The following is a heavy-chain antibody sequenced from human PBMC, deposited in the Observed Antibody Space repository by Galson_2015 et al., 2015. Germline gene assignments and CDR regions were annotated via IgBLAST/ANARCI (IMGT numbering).Heavy chain of an antibody. D-gene: IGHD6-13*01. CDR1: GFSVSSNY. V-gene: IGHV3-53*01. Sequence: SLRLSCAASGFSVSSNYMSWVRQAPGKGLEWVSVIYTGGTTYYADSVNGRFTISRDNSKNTLYLQMNSLRAEDTAVYYCAKNRGQKIAAAGDWGQGTLVTVSS. CDR3: AKNRGQKIAAAGD. J-gene: IGHJ4*01. CDR2: IYTGGTT.